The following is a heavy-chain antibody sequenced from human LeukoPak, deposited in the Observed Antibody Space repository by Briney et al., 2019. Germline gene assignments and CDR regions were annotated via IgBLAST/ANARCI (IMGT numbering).Heavy chain of an antibody. D-gene: IGHD6-13*01. V-gene: IGHV3-9*03. CDR1: GFTFDDYA. CDR2: ISWNSGSI. Sequence: QPGRSLRLSCAASGFTFDDYAMHWVRQAPGKGLEWVSGISWNSGSIGYADSVKGRFTISRDNAKNSLYLQMNSLRAEDMALYYCAKDTAAAGTYSHSDYWGQGTLVTVSS. J-gene: IGHJ4*02. CDR3: AKDTAAAGTYSHSDY.